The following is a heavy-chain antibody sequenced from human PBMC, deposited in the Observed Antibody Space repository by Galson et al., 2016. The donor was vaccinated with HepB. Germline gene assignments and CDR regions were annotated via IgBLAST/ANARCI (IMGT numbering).Heavy chain of an antibody. CDR3: ARDILLDY. Sequence: SVKVSCKASGYTFNAYYMHWVRQAPGQGLEWMAWINPNTGGTKFAQRFQGRVTMTRDMSINTAYMELTSLRSDDTAVYYCARDILLDYWGQGTLVTVSS. J-gene: IGHJ4*02. CDR2: INPNTGGT. V-gene: IGHV1-2*02. CDR1: GYTFNAYY. D-gene: IGHD2-21*01.